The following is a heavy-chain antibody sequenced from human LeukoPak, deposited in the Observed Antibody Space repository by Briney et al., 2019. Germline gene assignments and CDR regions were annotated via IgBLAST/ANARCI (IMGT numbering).Heavy chain of an antibody. CDR3: ARVGQQLVLFHYYYYMDV. Sequence: EASVKVSCKASGYTFTSYGINWVRQAPGQGLEWMGWISAYNGNTNYAQKLQGRVTMTTDTSTSTAYMELRSLRSDDTAVYYCARVGQQLVLFHYYYYMDVWGKGTTVTISS. D-gene: IGHD6-13*01. CDR1: GYTFTSYG. V-gene: IGHV1-18*01. J-gene: IGHJ6*03. CDR2: ISAYNGNT.